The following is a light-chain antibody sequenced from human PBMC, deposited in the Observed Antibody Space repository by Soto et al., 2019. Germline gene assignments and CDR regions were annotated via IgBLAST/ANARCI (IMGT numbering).Light chain of an antibody. CDR2: FAS. V-gene: IGKV3-15*01. CDR3: QQYDKWPRT. CDR1: QSVSTN. Sequence: VMTQSPATLSVSPGERAALSCRASQSVSTNLAWYQQKPGQPPRLLIYFASTRATAVPARFTAGGSGTEFTLTISSLQSDDLAVSYCQQYDKWPRTFGQGTKVDIK. J-gene: IGKJ1*01.